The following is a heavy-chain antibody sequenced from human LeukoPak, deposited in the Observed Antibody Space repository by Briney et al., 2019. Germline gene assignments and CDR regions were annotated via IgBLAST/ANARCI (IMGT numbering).Heavy chain of an antibody. V-gene: IGHV3-48*03. CDR3: ARRGGDCSSTSCYAQRGHYYYYYMDV. CDR2: ISSSGSTI. Sequence: GGSLRLSCAASGFTFSSYEMNWVRQAPGKGLEWVSYISSSGSTIYYADSVKGRFTISRDNAKNSLYLQMNSLRAEDTAVYYCARRGGDCSSTSCYAQRGHYYYYYMDVWGKGTTVTVSS. D-gene: IGHD2-2*01. CDR1: GFTFSSYE. J-gene: IGHJ6*03.